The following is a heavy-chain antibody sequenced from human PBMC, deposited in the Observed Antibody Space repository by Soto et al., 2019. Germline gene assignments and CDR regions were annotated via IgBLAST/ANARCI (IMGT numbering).Heavy chain of an antibody. J-gene: IGHJ4*02. CDR3: AGTHDSLDY. V-gene: IGHV3-21*01. CDR2: ISSSGDRV. CDR1: GITFSSNY. Sequence: EAQLVESGGGLVKPGGSLRLSCDGSGITFSSNYMNWIRQAPGKGLEWVSSISSSGDRVFYADSVKGRFTISRDNAESSLYLQMDRLRGEDTAVYYCAGTHDSLDYWGQGTLVTVSS. D-gene: IGHD1-1*01.